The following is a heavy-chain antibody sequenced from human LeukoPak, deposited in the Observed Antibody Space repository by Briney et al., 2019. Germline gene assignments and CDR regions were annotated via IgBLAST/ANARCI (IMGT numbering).Heavy chain of an antibody. CDR2: ISYDGSNK. V-gene: IGHV3-30*18. J-gene: IGHJ4*02. D-gene: IGHD3-3*01. Sequence: GGSLRLSCAASGFTFSSYGMHWVRQAPGKGLEWVAVISYDGSNKYYADSVKGRFTISRDNSKNTLYLQMNSLRAEDTAVYYCAKDQDGYDLWSGYYTGMGNFDYWGQGTLATVSS. CDR3: AKDQDGYDLWSGYYTGMGNFDY. CDR1: GFTFSSYG.